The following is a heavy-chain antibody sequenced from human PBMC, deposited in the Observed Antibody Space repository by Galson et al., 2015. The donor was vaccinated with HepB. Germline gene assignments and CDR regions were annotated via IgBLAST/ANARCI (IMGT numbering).Heavy chain of an antibody. D-gene: IGHD3-22*01. Sequence: SLRLSCAASGFTFSSYGMHWVRQAPGKGLEWVAVISYDGSNKYYADSVKGRFTISRDNSKNTLYLQMNSLRAEDTAVYYCAKSITMIVVVTGGMDVWGQGTTVTVSS. CDR2: ISYDGSNK. V-gene: IGHV3-30*18. CDR1: GFTFSSYG. J-gene: IGHJ6*02. CDR3: AKSITMIVVVTGGMDV.